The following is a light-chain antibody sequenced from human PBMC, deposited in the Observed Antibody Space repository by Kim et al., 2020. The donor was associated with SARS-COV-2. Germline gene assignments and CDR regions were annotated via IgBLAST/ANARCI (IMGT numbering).Light chain of an antibody. CDR1: NSDIGYYNC. CDR3: YSYTTTSAYV. V-gene: IGLV2-14*03. CDR2: DVS. J-gene: IGLJ1*01. Sequence: GQSITISCTGTNSDIGYYNCVSWFQQHPGKAPKLMIYDVSQRPSGVSNRFSGSKSGNTASLTISGLQTEDEADYYCYSYTTTSAYVFGTGTKVTVL.